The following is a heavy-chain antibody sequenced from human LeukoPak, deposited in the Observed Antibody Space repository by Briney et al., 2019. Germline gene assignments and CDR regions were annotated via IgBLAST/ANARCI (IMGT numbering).Heavy chain of an antibody. CDR2: ISAYNGNP. V-gene: IGHV1-18*01. CDR1: RYTFASYG. CDR3: ARDRSIAAADFDY. Sequence: GASVKVSSKASRYTFASYGISRVRQAAGQGLEWMGWISAYNGNPNYAQKLQGRVTMTTDTSTSTAYMELRSLRSDDTAVYYCARDRSIAAADFDYWGQGTLVTVSS. J-gene: IGHJ4*02. D-gene: IGHD6-13*01.